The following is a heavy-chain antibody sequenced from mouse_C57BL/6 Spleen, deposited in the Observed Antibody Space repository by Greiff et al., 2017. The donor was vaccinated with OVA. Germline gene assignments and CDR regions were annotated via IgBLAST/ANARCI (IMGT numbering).Heavy chain of an antibody. Sequence: VKLQESGAELVRPGASVKLSCKASGYTFTDYYINWVKQRPGQGLEWIARIYPGSGNTYYNEKFKGKATLTAEKSSSTAYMQLSSLTSEDSAVYFCARYDYDGAMDYWGQGTSVTVSS. J-gene: IGHJ4*01. CDR2: IYPGSGNT. CDR3: ARYDYDGAMDY. D-gene: IGHD2-4*01. V-gene: IGHV1-76*01. CDR1: GYTFTDYY.